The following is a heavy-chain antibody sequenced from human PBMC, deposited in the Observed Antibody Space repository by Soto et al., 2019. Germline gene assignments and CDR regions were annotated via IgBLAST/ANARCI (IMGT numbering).Heavy chain of an antibody. Sequence: ASVKVSCKASGYTFTSYGISWVRQAPGQRLEWMGWISAYNGNTNYAQKLQGRVTMTADTSTSTAYMELRSLRSDDTAVYYCARDLVVPAAMYYYYGMDVWGQGTTVTVSS. CDR3: ARDLVVPAAMYYYYGMDV. CDR1: GYTFTSYG. D-gene: IGHD2-2*01. V-gene: IGHV1-18*01. J-gene: IGHJ6*02. CDR2: ISAYNGNT.